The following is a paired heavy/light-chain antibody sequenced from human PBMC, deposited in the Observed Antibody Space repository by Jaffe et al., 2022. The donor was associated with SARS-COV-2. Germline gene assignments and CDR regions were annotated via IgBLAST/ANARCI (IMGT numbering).Heavy chain of an antibody. CDR1: GFTFRSYA. Sequence: EVQLLESGGGLVQPGGSLRLSCAASGFTFRSYAMSWVRQAPGKGLEWVSDISGSGGSTNYADSVKGRFTISRDNSKNTLYLQMNSLRAEDTAVYYCAKKLSPSGGDWKNYAFDIWGQGTMVTVSS. V-gene: IGHV3-23*01. CDR2: ISGSGGST. J-gene: IGHJ3*02. D-gene: IGHD2-21*02. CDR3: AKKLSPSGGDWKNYAFDI.
Light chain of an antibody. CDR3: SSYSSSTTLVL. Sequence: QSALTQPASVSGSPGQSITISCTGTSSDVGGYNYVSWYQQHPGKAPKLMIYEVSDRPSGVSNRFSGSKSGNTASLTISGLQAEDEADYYCSSYSSSTTLVLFGGGTKLTVL. V-gene: IGLV2-14*01. J-gene: IGLJ2*01. CDR2: EVS. CDR1: SSDVGGYNY.